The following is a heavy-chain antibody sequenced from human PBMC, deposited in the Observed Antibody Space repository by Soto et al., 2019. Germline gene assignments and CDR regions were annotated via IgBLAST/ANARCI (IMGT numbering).Heavy chain of an antibody. CDR1: GGTFSSYT. CDR3: ARDWPSYNWNDVGTQTPPDY. Sequence: QVQLVQSGAEVKKPGSSVKVSCKASGGTFSSYTISWVRQAPGQGLEWMGRIIPILGIANYAQKFQGRVTITADKSTSTAYMELSSLRSEDTAVYYCARDWPSYNWNDVGTQTPPDYWGQGTLVTVSS. CDR2: IIPILGIA. D-gene: IGHD1-1*01. V-gene: IGHV1-69*08. J-gene: IGHJ4*02.